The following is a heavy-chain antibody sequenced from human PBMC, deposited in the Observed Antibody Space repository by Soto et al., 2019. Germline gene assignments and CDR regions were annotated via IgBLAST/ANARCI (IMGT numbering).Heavy chain of an antibody. CDR1: GGSISSSNW. Sequence: QVQLQESGPGLVKPSGTLSLTCAVSGGSISSSNWWSWVRQPPGKGLEWIGEIYHSGSTNYNPSLTSRVTISVEKSKNQFYRKLSSVTAADTAVYYCARIAAAGTYCQHWGQGTMVTVSS. CDR2: IYHSGST. V-gene: IGHV4-4*02. D-gene: IGHD6-13*01. CDR3: ARIAAAGTYCQH. J-gene: IGHJ1*01.